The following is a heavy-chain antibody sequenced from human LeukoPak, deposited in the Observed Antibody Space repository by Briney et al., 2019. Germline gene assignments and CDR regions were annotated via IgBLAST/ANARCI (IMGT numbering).Heavy chain of an antibody. CDR2: INHSGST. CDR1: GGSFSGYY. CDR3: ARRGITMVRGPHAYFDY. V-gene: IGHV4-34*01. D-gene: IGHD3-10*01. J-gene: IGHJ4*02. Sequence: SETLSLTCAVYGGSFSGYYWSWIRQPPGKGLEWIGEINHSGSTNYNPSLKSRVTISVDTSKNLFSLKLSSVTAADTAVYYCARRGITMVRGPHAYFDYWGQGTLVTVSS.